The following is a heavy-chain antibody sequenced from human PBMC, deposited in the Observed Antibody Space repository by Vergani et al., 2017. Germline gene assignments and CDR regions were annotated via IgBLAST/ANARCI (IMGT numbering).Heavy chain of an antibody. CDR3: ARERGDNWYFDL. CDR2: INYVGRT. Sequence: QLQLQESGPGLVKPSETLSLICTVSGGSINTSSSFWGWLRQSPGKGLEWIGSINYVGRTYYIPSLKSRVTVFVDTSQNQFSLNLTSVTAAATAVYYCARERGDNWYFDLWGRGTLVTVSS. J-gene: IGHJ2*01. CDR1: GGSINTSSSF. V-gene: IGHV4-39*02. D-gene: IGHD3-10*01.